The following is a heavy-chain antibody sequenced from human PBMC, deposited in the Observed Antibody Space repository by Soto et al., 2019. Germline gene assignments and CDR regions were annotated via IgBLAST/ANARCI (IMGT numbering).Heavy chain of an antibody. V-gene: IGHV3-30-3*01. CDR3: ARGDGYIYGNTFDS. D-gene: IGHD5-18*01. Sequence: GSLQLSCAASGFTFNNYAMHWVRQAAGKGLEWVAFISYDGSSKYYADSVTGRFTISRDNSRNTLYLQMNSLRAEDTAVYYCARGDGYIYGNTFDSWGQGTLVTVSS. J-gene: IGHJ4*02. CDR1: GFTFNNYA. CDR2: ISYDGSSK.